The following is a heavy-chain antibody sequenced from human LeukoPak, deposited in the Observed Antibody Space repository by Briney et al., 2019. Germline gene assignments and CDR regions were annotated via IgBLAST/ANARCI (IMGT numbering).Heavy chain of an antibody. J-gene: IGHJ5*02. Sequence: GGSLRLSCAASGFTFSSYWMHWVRQAPGKGLVWVSRINSDGSSTSYAGSVKGRFTISRDNAKNTLYLQMNSLRAEDTAVYYCARVPYCGGDCYMGGFDPWGQGTLVTVSS. V-gene: IGHV3-74*01. D-gene: IGHD2-21*02. CDR1: GFTFSSYW. CDR3: ARVPYCGGDCYMGGFDP. CDR2: INSDGSST.